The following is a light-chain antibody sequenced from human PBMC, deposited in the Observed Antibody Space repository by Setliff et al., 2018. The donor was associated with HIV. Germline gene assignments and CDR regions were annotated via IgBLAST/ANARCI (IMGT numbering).Light chain of an antibody. CDR1: SSDVGRYSY. CDR2: DVS. Sequence: SALTQPASVSGSPGQSITISCTGTSSDVGRYSYVSWYQQHPGKTPKLIIYDVSKWPSGVSNRFSASKSGNTASLTISGLQAEDEADYYCCSYTSISTYVFGTGTKVTVL. V-gene: IGLV2-14*03. J-gene: IGLJ1*01. CDR3: CSYTSISTYV.